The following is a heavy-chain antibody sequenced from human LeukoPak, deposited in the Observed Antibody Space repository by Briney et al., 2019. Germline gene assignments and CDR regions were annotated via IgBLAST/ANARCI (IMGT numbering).Heavy chain of an antibody. V-gene: IGHV3-30-3*01. CDR2: ISYDGSNK. D-gene: IGHD2-21*02. J-gene: IGHJ4*02. CDR1: GFTFSSYA. Sequence: GRSLRLSRAASGFTFSSYAMHWVRQAPGKGLEWVAVISYDGSNKYYADSVKGRFTISRDNSKNTLYLQMNSLRAEDTAVYYCARGLGVTDYFDYWGQGTLVTVSS. CDR3: ARGLGVTDYFDY.